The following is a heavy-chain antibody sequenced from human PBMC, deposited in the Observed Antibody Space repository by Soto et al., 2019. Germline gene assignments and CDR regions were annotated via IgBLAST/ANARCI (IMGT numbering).Heavy chain of an antibody. CDR3: ARGGYCSSTSCLDY. Sequence: PGGSLRLSCAASGFTSSSYSMNWVRQAPGKGLEWVSYISSSSSTIYYADSVKGRFTISRDNAKNSLYLQMNSLRAEDTAVYYCARGGYCSSTSCLDYWGQGTLVTVSS. J-gene: IGHJ4*02. V-gene: IGHV3-48*01. D-gene: IGHD2-2*01. CDR1: GFTSSSYS. CDR2: ISSSSSTI.